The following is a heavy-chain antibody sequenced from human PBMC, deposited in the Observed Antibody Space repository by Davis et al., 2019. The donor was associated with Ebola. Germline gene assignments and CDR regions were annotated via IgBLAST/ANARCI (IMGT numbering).Heavy chain of an antibody. J-gene: IGHJ4*02. Sequence: GGSLRLSCAASGFTFSSYGMHWVRQAPGKGLEWVAVIWYDGSNKYYADSVKGRFTISRDNSKNTLYLQMNSLRAEDTAVYYCAKDGYYYDSSGYYGSFVDYWGQGTLVTVSS. CDR2: IWYDGSNK. D-gene: IGHD3-22*01. CDR3: AKDGYYYDSSGYYGSFVDY. CDR1: GFTFSSYG. V-gene: IGHV3-33*06.